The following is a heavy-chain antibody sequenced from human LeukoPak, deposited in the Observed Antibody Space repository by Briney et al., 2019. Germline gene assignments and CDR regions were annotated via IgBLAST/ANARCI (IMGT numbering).Heavy chain of an antibody. D-gene: IGHD1-1*01. J-gene: IGHJ5*02. CDR2: INHSGST. Sequence: NPSETLSLTCAVYGGSFSGYYWSWIRQPPGKGLEWIGEINHSGSTNYNPSLKGRVTISADTSKKQFFLKVNSMTAADTAVYYCARGAGGYRFDPWGQGTLVTVSS. CDR3: ARGAGGYRFDP. CDR1: GGSFSGYY. V-gene: IGHV4-34*01.